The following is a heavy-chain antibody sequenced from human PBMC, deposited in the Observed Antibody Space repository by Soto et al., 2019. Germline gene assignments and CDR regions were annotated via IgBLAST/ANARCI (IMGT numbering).Heavy chain of an antibody. CDR2: INPDNGVP. CDR3: ARTDYLFSTLTYYFDY. V-gene: IGHV1-2*02. Sequence: ASVKVSCKASGYTFTGYYVNWALEAPGQGLEWMGWINPDNGVPNYAQKFQGRVTLSRDTSINTAYMELSRLTSDDTAMYYCARTDYLFSTLTYYFDYWGQGTLVTVSS. CDR1: GYTFTGYY. D-gene: IGHD3-16*01. J-gene: IGHJ4*02.